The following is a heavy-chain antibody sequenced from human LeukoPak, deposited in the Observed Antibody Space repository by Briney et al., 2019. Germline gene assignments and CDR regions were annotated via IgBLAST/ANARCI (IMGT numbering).Heavy chain of an antibody. V-gene: IGHV1-8*01. CDR1: GYTFTSYD. CDR3: ARALPLRFLDGSHPYNCLDP. J-gene: IGHJ5*02. CDR2: MNPNSGNT. Sequence: GASVKVSCKASGYTFTSYDINWVRQATGQGLEWMGWMNPNSGNTGYARKFQGRVTMTRNTSISTAYMELSSLRSEDTAVYYCARALPLRFLDGSHPYNCLDPWGQGPLVPVS. D-gene: IGHD3-3*01.